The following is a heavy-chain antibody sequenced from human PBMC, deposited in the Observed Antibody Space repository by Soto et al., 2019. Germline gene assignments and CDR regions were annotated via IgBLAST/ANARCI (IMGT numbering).Heavy chain of an antibody. Sequence: SETLSLTCTVSGGSISSSSYYWGWIRQPPGKGLEWIGSIYYSGSTYYNPSLKSRVTISVDTSKNQFSLKLSSVTAADTAVYYCARLPYDFWSGEGYYFDYWGQGTLVTVSS. J-gene: IGHJ4*02. D-gene: IGHD3-3*01. CDR1: GGSISSSSYY. CDR2: IYYSGST. CDR3: ARLPYDFWSGEGYYFDY. V-gene: IGHV4-39*01.